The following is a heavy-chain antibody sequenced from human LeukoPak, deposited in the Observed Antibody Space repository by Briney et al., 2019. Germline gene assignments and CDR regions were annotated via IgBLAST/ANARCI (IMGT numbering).Heavy chain of an antibody. J-gene: IGHJ4*02. CDR1: GGSFSGYY. CDR2: INHSGST. D-gene: IGHD5-18*01. Sequence: SETLSLTCAVYGGSFSGYYWSWIRQPPGKGLEWIGEINHSGSTNYNPSLKSRVTISVDTSKNQFSLKLSSVTAADTAVYYCARETYSYGYGVQGYWGQGTLVTVSS. CDR3: ARETYSYGYGVQGY. V-gene: IGHV4-34*01.